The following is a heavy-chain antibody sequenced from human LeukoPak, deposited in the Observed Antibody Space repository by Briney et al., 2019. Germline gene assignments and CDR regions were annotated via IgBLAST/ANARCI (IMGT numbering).Heavy chain of an antibody. J-gene: IGHJ1*01. Sequence: SETLSLTCAVYGGSFSGYYWSWIRQPPGKGLEWIGEINHSGSTNYNPSLKSRVTISVDTSKNQSSLKLSSVTAADTTVYYCAKNTMVRGVTFWGQGTLVTVSS. D-gene: IGHD3-10*01. CDR1: GGSFSGYY. CDR2: INHSGST. CDR3: AKNTMVRGVTF. V-gene: IGHV4-34*01.